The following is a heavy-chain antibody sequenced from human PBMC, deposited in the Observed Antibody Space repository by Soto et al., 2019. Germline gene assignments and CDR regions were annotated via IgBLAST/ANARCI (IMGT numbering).Heavy chain of an antibody. D-gene: IGHD3-3*01. J-gene: IGHJ4*02. Sequence: GGSLRLSCAASGFTFSDYYMSWIRQAPGKGLEWVSYISSSGSTIYYADSVKGRFTISRDNAKNSLYLQMNSLRAEDTAVYYCAGLVFGVVIAVDYWGQGTLVTVSS. CDR3: AGLVFGVVIAVDY. V-gene: IGHV3-11*01. CDR2: ISSSGSTI. CDR1: GFTFSDYY.